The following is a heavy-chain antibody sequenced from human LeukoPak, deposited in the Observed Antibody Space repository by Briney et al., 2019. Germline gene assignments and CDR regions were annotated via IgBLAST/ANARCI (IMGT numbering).Heavy chain of an antibody. V-gene: IGHV3-48*04. CDR2: ISSSGGTI. CDR1: GFTFSGYS. CDR3: ARGYYDSSGYTLDY. D-gene: IGHD3-22*01. Sequence: GGSLRLSCAASGFTFSGYSMNWVRQAPGKGLEWISYISSSGGTIYYADSVKGRFTISRDNAKNSLYLLMNSLRAEDTAVYYCARGYYDSSGYTLDYWGQGTLVTVSS. J-gene: IGHJ4*02.